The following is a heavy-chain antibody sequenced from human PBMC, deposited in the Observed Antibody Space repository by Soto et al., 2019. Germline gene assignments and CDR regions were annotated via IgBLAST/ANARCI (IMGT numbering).Heavy chain of an antibody. V-gene: IGHV4-34*01. CDR1: GGSFSGYY. Sequence: SETLSLTCAVYGGSFSGYYWSWIRQPPGKGLEWIGEINHSGSTNYNPSLKSRVTISVDTSKNQFSLKLSSVTAADTAVYYCATQPLGTLFDYWGQGTLVTVSS. D-gene: IGHD3-10*01. J-gene: IGHJ4*02. CDR3: ATQPLGTLFDY. CDR2: INHSGST.